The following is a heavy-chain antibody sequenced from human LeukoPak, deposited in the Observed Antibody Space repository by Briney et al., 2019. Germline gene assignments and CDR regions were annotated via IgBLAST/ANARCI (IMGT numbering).Heavy chain of an antibody. J-gene: IGHJ5*02. CDR1: GVSISSSSYY. D-gene: IGHD6-13*01. CDR2: IYYSGRT. Sequence: SETLSLTCTASGVSISSSSYYWGWIRQPPGKGLEWIGSIYYSGRTYYNPSLKSRVTISVDTSKNQFSLKLCSVTAADTAVYYCARYSSSWYWFDPWGQGTLVTVSS. CDR3: ARYSSSWYWFDP. V-gene: IGHV4-39*01.